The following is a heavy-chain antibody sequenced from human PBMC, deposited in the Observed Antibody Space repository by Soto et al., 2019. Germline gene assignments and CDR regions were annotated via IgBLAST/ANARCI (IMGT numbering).Heavy chain of an antibody. CDR3: AKSGDYVRGYYYGMDV. CDR1: GFTFSSCA. CDR2: ISGSGGST. J-gene: IGHJ6*02. Sequence: EVQLLESGGGLVQPGGSLRLSCAASGFTFSSCAMSWVRQAPGKGLEWVSAISGSGGSTYYADSVKGRFTISRDNSKNTLYLQMNSLRAEDTAVYYCAKSGDYVRGYYYGMDVWGQGTTVTVSS. D-gene: IGHD3-16*01. V-gene: IGHV3-23*01.